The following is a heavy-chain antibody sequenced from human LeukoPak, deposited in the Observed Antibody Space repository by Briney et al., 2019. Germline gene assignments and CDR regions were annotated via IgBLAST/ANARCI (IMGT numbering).Heavy chain of an antibody. CDR1: GYTFTSYD. D-gene: IGHD1-14*01. V-gene: IGHV1-8*01. CDR3: ARGSGPHYYYYMDV. Sequence: ASVKVSCKASGYTFTSYDINWVRQATGQGLEWMGWMNPNSGNTGYAQKCQGRVTMTRNTSISTAYMELSSLRSEDTAVYYCARGSGPHYYYYMDVWGKGTTVTISS. J-gene: IGHJ6*03. CDR2: MNPNSGNT.